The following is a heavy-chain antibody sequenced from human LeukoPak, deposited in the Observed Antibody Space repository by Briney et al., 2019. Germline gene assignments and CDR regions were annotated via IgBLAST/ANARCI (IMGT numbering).Heavy chain of an antibody. CDR2: IYSGGST. J-gene: IGHJ6*02. V-gene: IGHV3-66*01. CDR1: GFTFSSYA. CDR3: ARAGYSGSNYYYYGMDV. D-gene: IGHD1-26*01. Sequence: GGSLRLSCAASGFTFSSYAMSWVRQAPGKGLEWVSVIYSGGSTYYADSVKGRFTISRDNSKNTLYLQMNSLRAEDTAVYYCARAGYSGSNYYYYGMDVWGQGTTVTVSS.